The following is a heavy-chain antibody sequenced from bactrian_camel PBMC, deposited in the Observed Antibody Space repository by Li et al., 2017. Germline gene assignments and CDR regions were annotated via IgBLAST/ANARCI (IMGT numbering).Heavy chain of an antibody. CDR1: EFTYSRTR. V-gene: IGHV3-3*01. CDR2: IGGSGGST. CDR3: AARFQGGFGYGGLCTDVPADFPY. D-gene: IGHD5*01. Sequence: HVQLVESGGGSVQAGESLTLSCAASEFTYSRTRLGWFRQAPGKKREGVAAIGGSGGSTSYADSVKGRFTISRDAAKRTVQLQMNSLKPDDTATYYCAARFQGGFGYGGLCTDVPADFPYWGQGTQVTVS. J-gene: IGHJ6*01.